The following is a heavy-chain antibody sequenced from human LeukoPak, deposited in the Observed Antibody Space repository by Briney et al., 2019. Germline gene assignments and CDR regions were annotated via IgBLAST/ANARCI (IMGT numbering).Heavy chain of an antibody. J-gene: IGHJ6*03. CDR2: ISSSGSTI. CDR1: GFTFSSYE. D-gene: IGHD3-3*02. CDR3: ARDDPPLSDLYYYYYMDV. Sequence: GGSLRLSCAASGFTFSSYEMNWVRQAPGKGLEWVSYISSSGSTIYYADSVKGRFTISRDNAKNSLYLQMNSLRAEDTAVYYCARDDPPLSDLYYYYYMDVWGKGTTVTVSS. V-gene: IGHV3-48*03.